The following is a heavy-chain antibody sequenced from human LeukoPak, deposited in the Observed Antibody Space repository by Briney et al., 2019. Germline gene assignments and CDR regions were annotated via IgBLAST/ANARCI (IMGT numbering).Heavy chain of an antibody. D-gene: IGHD4-17*01. Sequence: GGSLRLSCAASGFTFSTYGMNWVRQAPGKGLEWVSLIRYDGGNKYYADSVKGRFTVSRDNSKNTLYLQMNSLRAEDTAVYYCVKDPYGDYLRYFDYWGQGTLVTVSS. V-gene: IGHV3-30*02. J-gene: IGHJ4*02. CDR3: VKDPYGDYLRYFDY. CDR2: IRYDGGNK. CDR1: GFTFSTYG.